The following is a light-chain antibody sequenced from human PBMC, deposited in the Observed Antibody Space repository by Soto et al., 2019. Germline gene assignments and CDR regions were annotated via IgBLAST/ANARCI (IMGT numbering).Light chain of an antibody. V-gene: IGKV3-15*01. J-gene: IGKJ4*01. CDR2: GAS. CDR3: QEYNNWRPIT. Sequence: IVMTQSPATLSVSPGERSTLSCMASQIISSNLTWYQQKPAQAPMLLIYGASTRATGIPIRFSGSGSGTEFSLTITSLQSEDFAVYYCQEYNNWRPITFGGGTKVDIK. CDR1: QIISSN.